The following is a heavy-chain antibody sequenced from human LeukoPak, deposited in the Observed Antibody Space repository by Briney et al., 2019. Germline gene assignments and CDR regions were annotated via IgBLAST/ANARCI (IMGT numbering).Heavy chain of an antibody. CDR1: GFPVSNSF. CDR2: IYSGGSA. V-gene: IGHV3-53*01. Sequence: GGSLRLPCTASGFPVSNSFMSWVRQAPGKGLEWVSIIYSGGSAYYADSVKGRFTISRDNSKNTLYLQMNSLRAEDTAVYYCTRVYGSGSYYSHCWGQGTLVTVSS. CDR3: TRVYGSGSYYSHC. J-gene: IGHJ4*02. D-gene: IGHD3-10*01.